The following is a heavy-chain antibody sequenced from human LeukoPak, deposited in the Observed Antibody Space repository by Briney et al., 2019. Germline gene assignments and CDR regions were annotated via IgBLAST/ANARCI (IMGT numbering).Heavy chain of an antibody. Sequence: ASVKVSCKASGYTFTSYYMHWVRQAPGQGLEWMGIINPSGGSTSYTQKFQGRVTMTRDTSTSTVYMELSSLRSEDTAVYHCARDSSGYYRTLDYWGQGTLVTVSS. CDR3: ARDSSGYYRTLDY. CDR1: GYTFTSYY. D-gene: IGHD3-22*01. V-gene: IGHV1-46*01. J-gene: IGHJ4*02. CDR2: INPSGGST.